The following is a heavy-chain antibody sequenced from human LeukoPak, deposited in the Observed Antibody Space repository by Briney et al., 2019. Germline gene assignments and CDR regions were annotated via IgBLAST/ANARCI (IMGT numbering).Heavy chain of an antibody. V-gene: IGHV3-48*03. Sequence: GGSLRLSCAASGFTFSNYGMNWVRQAPGKGLEWLSYISSSGSTINYAVSVKGRVTISRDNAKNSLYLQMNSLRAEDTAIYYCAREYSSTWYAGRGLFDYWGQGTLVTVSS. D-gene: IGHD6-13*01. J-gene: IGHJ4*02. CDR3: AREYSSTWYAGRGLFDY. CDR1: GFTFSNYG. CDR2: ISSSGSTI.